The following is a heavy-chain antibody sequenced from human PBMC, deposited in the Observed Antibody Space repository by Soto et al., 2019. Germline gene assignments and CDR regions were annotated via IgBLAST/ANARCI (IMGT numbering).Heavy chain of an antibody. CDR2: FDPEDGET. V-gene: IGHV1-24*01. CDR3: ATKGLDI. CDR1: GYTLTELS. J-gene: IGHJ5*02. Sequence: ASVKVSCKVSGYTLTELSMHWVRQAPGKGLEWMGGFDPEDGETIYAHKLHVRVTMTEDTSTDTAYMELSSLRSEDTAVYYCATKGLDIWGQGTLVTVSS.